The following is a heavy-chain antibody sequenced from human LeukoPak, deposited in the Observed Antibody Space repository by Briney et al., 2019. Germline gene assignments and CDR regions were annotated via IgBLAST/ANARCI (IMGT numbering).Heavy chain of an antibody. D-gene: IGHD6-19*01. J-gene: IGHJ4*02. CDR1: GRSISTYW. Sequence: PSETLSLTCTVSGRSISTYWWSWIRQPPGKGLEWIGYIYNRATTGTDYNPSLKSRVSISVDTSKNQFYLQLNSVTAADSAGYYCARDGGSGWTGFDYWGQGTLVTVSS. CDR3: ARDGGSGWTGFDY. CDR2: IYNRATTGT. V-gene: IGHV4-59*01.